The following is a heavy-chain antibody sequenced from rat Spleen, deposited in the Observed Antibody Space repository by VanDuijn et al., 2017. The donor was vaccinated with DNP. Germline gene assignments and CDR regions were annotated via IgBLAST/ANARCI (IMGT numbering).Heavy chain of an antibody. CDR3: ARRHYGSQGMDA. J-gene: IGHJ4*01. CDR2: ITYDGSRT. Sequence: EVQLVESGGGLVQSGRSLKVSCAASGFTFSDYNMAWVRQAPKKGLEWVATITYDGSRTYFRDSVKGRFTISRDIAKSTLYLQMDSLRSEDTATYYCARRHYGSQGMDAWGQGTSVTVSS. CDR1: GFTFSDYN. D-gene: IGHD1-11*01. V-gene: IGHV5S10*01.